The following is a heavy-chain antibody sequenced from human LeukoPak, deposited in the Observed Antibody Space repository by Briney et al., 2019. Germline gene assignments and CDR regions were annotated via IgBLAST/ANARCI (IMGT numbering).Heavy chain of an antibody. J-gene: IGHJ4*02. D-gene: IGHD1-14*01. Sequence: SETLSLTCAVSGYSISSGYYWGWIRQPPGKGLEWIGSIYHSGSTYYNPSLKSRVTISVDTSKNQFSLKLSSVTAADTAVYYCARHSRGSKTDFDYWGQGTLVTVSS. CDR1: GYSISSGYY. CDR3: ARHSRGSKTDFDY. V-gene: IGHV4-38-2*01. CDR2: IYHSGST.